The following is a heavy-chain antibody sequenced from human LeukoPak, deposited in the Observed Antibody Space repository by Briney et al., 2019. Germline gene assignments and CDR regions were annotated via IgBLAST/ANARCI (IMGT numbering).Heavy chain of an antibody. Sequence: GRSLRLSCAASGFTFSSYAMSWVRQAPGKGLEWVSAISGSGGSTYYADSVKGRFTISRDNSKNTLYLQMNSLRAEDTAVYYCAKDQEGYYDSSGYTRGAFDIWGQGTMVTVSS. CDR1: GFTFSSYA. V-gene: IGHV3-23*01. J-gene: IGHJ3*02. CDR2: ISGSGGST. CDR3: AKDQEGYYDSSGYTRGAFDI. D-gene: IGHD3-22*01.